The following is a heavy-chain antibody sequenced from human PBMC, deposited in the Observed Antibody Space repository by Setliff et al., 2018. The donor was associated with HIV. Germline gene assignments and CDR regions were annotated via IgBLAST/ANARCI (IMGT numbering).Heavy chain of an antibody. D-gene: IGHD6-13*01. CDR2: VWHDGSNK. J-gene: IGHJ4*02. V-gene: IGHV3-33*01. CDR3: ARYSSTWHTFDY. Sequence: GGSLRLSCTAAGFTFSSYGMHWVRQAPGKGLEWVAVVWHDGSNKYYADSVKGRFTISRDNSNNTLYLQMHSLTPEDTAVYYCARYSSTWHTFDYWGQGTRVTVSS. CDR1: GFTFSSYG.